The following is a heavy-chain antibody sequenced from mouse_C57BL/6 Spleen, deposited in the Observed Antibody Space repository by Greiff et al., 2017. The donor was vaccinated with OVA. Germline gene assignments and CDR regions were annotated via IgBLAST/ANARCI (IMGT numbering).Heavy chain of an antibody. D-gene: IGHD2-14*01. CDR1: GYSITSGYY. V-gene: IGHV3-6*01. CDR3: ARGYPSFAY. J-gene: IGHJ3*01. Sequence: EVQVVESGPGLVKPSQSLSLTCSVTGYSITSGYYWNWIRQFPGNKLEWMGYISYDGSNNYNPSLKNRISITRDTSKNQFFLKLNSVTTEDTATYYCARGYPSFAYWGQGTLVTVSA. CDR2: ISYDGSN.